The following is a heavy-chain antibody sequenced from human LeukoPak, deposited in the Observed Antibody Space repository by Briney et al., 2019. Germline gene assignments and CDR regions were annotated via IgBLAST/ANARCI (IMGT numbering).Heavy chain of an antibody. CDR2: INAGNGNT. CDR3: ARAPTIAAAKPSDY. CDR1: GYTFTSYA. D-gene: IGHD6-13*01. J-gene: IGHJ4*02. Sequence: ASVKVSCKASGYTFTSYAMHWVRQAPGRRLEWMGWINAGNGNTKYSQKFQGRVTITRDTSASTAYMELSSLRSEDTAVYYCARAPTIAAAKPSDYWGQGTLVTVSS. V-gene: IGHV1-3*01.